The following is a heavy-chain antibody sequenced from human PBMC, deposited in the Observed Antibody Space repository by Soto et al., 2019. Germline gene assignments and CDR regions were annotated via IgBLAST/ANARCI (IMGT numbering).Heavy chain of an antibody. CDR2: INGGAGST. CDR1: GFPFSNYA. CDR3: EKIPIMTTVTHYFDY. V-gene: IGHV3-23*01. D-gene: IGHD4-17*01. Sequence: EVQLLESGGGLAQPGGSLRLSCAASGFPFSNYAMSWVRQAPGKGLEWVSTINGGAGSTYYADSVKGRFTISRDDSKNTLYLQMNSLRAEDTAVYYCEKIPIMTTVTHYFDYWGQGTLVTVSS. J-gene: IGHJ4*02.